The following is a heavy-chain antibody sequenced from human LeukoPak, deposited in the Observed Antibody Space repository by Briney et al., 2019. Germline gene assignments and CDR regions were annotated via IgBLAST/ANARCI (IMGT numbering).Heavy chain of an antibody. V-gene: IGHV4-59*01. CDR2: IYYTGST. Sequence: PSETLSLTCTVSNGSINSYYGSWIRQPPGKGLEWIGIIYYTGSTIYNPSLQSRVTISVDTSKNQFSRKLSSVTAADTAVYYCAREDNYYDSSGYYGAFDIWGQGTMVTVSS. CDR1: NGSINSYY. D-gene: IGHD3-22*01. J-gene: IGHJ3*02. CDR3: AREDNYYDSSGYYGAFDI.